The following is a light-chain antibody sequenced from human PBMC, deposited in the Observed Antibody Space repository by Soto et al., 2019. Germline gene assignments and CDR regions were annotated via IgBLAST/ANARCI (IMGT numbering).Light chain of an antibody. CDR1: RSVSSSY. V-gene: IGKV3-20*01. J-gene: IGKJ1*01. CDR2: GAS. CDR3: QQYGCSPGT. Sequence: SVLARYSGTLAFSPGERSTLSCRASRSVSSSYLACYQQKPCQSPSLLIYGASSRATGIPDRFSGSGSGTDYTLTISRLEPEDFAVYYCQQYGCSPGTFGEGTKVDIK.